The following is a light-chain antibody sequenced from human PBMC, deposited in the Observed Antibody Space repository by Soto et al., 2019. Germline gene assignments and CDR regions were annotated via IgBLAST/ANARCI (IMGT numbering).Light chain of an antibody. J-gene: IGLJ1*01. CDR3: SSYTSSSTQV. V-gene: IGLV2-14*01. CDR2: DVS. Sequence: QSVLTQPASVSGSPGQSITISCTGXSSDVGGYNYVSWYQQHPGKAPKPMIYDVSNRPSGVSNRFSGSKSGNTASLTISGLQAEDEADYYCSSYTSSSTQVFGTGTKVTVL. CDR1: SSDVGGYNY.